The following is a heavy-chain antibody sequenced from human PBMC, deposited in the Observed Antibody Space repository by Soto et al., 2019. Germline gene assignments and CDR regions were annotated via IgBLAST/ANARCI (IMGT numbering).Heavy chain of an antibody. J-gene: IGHJ6*02. CDR3: THSRCGGDCLQSYSSHYYYGMDV. V-gene: IGHV2-5*02. CDR1: GFSLSTSGVG. D-gene: IGHD2-21*02. Sequence: QITLKESGPTLVKPTQTLTLTCTFSGFSLSTSGVGVGWIRQPPEKALEWLALIYWDDDKRYSPSLKSRLTITKDTSKKQVVLTMTNMDPVDTATYFCTHSRCGGDCLQSYSSHYYYGMDVWGQGTTVTVSS. CDR2: IYWDDDK.